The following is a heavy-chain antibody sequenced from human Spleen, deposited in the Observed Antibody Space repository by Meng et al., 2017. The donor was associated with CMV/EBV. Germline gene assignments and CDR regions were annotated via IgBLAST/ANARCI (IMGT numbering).Heavy chain of an antibody. J-gene: IGHJ4*02. V-gene: IGHV1-18*01. Sequence: KVSCKDSGYTFTSYGISWVRQTPGPGLEWMGWIIAYNGNTNYAQKLQGRVTMTTHTSTSTAYMELRSLRSDDTAVYYCARDAGAIDYWGQGTLVTVSS. CDR3: ARDAGAIDY. CDR2: IIAYNGNT. CDR1: GYTFTSYG. D-gene: IGHD1-26*01.